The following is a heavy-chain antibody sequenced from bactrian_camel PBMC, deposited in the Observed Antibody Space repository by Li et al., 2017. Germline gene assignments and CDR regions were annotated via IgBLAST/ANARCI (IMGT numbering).Heavy chain of an antibody. V-gene: IGHV3S28*01. CDR2: IATGSGNT. CDR3: AARVQIPSRYCPGDPTTGH. J-gene: IGHJ4*01. CDR1: GLAFSNSC. D-gene: IGHD7*01. Sequence: QLVESGGGSVQAGGSLRLSCTASGLAFSNSCMGWFRQFPRKEREGVARIATGSGNTYCAVSVKGRFTVSQDNTKNTMYLQMNSLKPEDTAVYYCAARVQIPSRYCPGDPTTGHWGQGTQVTVS.